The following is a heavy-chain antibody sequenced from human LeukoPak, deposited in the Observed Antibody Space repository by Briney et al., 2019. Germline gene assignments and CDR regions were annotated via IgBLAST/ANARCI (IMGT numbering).Heavy chain of an antibody. Sequence: NPSQTLSLTCTVSGGSISSGDYYWSWIRQPPGKGLEWIGYIYYSGSTYYNPSLKSRVTISVDTSKNQFSLKLSSVTAADTAVYYCARAGQFISARPITFDYWGQGSLVTVSS. J-gene: IGHJ4*02. CDR3: ARAGQFISARPITFDY. CDR2: IYYSGST. V-gene: IGHV4-30-4*01. CDR1: GGSISSGDYY. D-gene: IGHD6-6*01.